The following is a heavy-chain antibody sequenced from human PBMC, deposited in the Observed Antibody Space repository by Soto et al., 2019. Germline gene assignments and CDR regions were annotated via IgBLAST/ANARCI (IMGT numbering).Heavy chain of an antibody. CDR2: IIPIFGTA. V-gene: IGHV1-69*13. J-gene: IGHJ6*02. Sequence: GASVKVSCKASGGTFSSYAISWVRQAPGQGLEWMGGIIPIFGTANYAQKFQGRVTITADESTSTAYMELSSLRSEDTAVYYCARGYCSSTSCPGGLGYYYYGMDVWGQGTTVTVSS. CDR3: ARGYCSSTSCPGGLGYYYYGMDV. CDR1: GGTFSSYA. D-gene: IGHD2-2*01.